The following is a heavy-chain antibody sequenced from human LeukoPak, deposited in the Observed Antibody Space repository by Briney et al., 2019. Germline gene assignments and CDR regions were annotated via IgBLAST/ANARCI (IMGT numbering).Heavy chain of an antibody. Sequence: GGSLSLSCAASGFTFSSYWMHWVRQAPGKGLVWVSRINSDGSSTSYADSVKGRFTISRDNAKNTLYLQMNSLRAEDTAVYYCARDGRYANWFDPWGQGTLVTVSS. CDR3: ARDGRYANWFDP. V-gene: IGHV3-74*01. CDR1: GFTFSSYW. J-gene: IGHJ5*02. D-gene: IGHD3-16*01. CDR2: INSDGSST.